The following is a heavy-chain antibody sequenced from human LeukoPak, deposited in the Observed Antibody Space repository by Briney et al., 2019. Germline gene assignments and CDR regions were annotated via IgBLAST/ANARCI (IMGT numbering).Heavy chain of an antibody. D-gene: IGHD5-18*01. CDR2: INTNTGNP. CDR1: GYTFTGYY. J-gene: IGHJ4*02. Sequence: ASVKVSCKASGYTFTGYYMHWVRQAPGQGLEWMGWINTNTGNPTYAQGFTGRFVFSLDTSVSTAYLQISSLKAEDTAVYYCARARPILDTAMADYWGQGTLVTVSS. V-gene: IGHV7-4-1*02. CDR3: ARARPILDTAMADY.